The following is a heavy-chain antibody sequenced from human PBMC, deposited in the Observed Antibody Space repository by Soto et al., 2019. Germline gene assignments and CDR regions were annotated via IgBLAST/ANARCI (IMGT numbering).Heavy chain of an antibody. CDR2: ITGNGLNS. CDR3: SKAYIAVAVPDY. J-gene: IGHJ4*02. CDR1: GFTFDSHA. Sequence: GGSLRLSCAASGFTFDSHAMSWVRLAPGKGLEWISSITGNGLNSYYANSVKGRFTISRDSSKKMLYLHMNDVGAEDTAIYYCSKAYIAVAVPDYWGQGTLVTVSS. V-gene: IGHV3-23*01. D-gene: IGHD6-19*01.